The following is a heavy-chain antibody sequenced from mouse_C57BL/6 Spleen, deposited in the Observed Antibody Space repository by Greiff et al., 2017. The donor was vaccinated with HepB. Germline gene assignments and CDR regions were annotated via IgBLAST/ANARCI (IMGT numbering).Heavy chain of an antibody. Sequence: EVQLQQSGAELVGPGASVKLSCTASGFNIKDDYMHWVKQRPEQGLEWIGWIDPENGDTEYASKFQGKATITADTSSNTAYLQLSSLTSEDTAVYYCTTGGRAMDYWGQGTSVTVSS. CDR2: IDPENGDT. V-gene: IGHV14-4*01. D-gene: IGHD3-3*01. J-gene: IGHJ4*01. CDR1: GFNIKDDY. CDR3: TTGGRAMDY.